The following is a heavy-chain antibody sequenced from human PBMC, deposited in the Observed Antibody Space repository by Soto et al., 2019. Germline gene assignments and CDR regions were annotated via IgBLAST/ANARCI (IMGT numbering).Heavy chain of an antibody. CDR1: GFTFSNYA. J-gene: IGHJ4*02. V-gene: IGHV3-30-3*01. CDR3: ARGLGVFDGDYNYFDY. D-gene: IGHD4-17*01. CDR2: ISYDGSNK. Sequence: LRLSCAASGFTFSNYAIHWVRQAPGKGLEWVAVISYDGSNKYYADSVKGRFTISRDNSKNTLYLQMNSLRAEDTAVYYCARGLGVFDGDYNYFDYWGQGTLVTVSS.